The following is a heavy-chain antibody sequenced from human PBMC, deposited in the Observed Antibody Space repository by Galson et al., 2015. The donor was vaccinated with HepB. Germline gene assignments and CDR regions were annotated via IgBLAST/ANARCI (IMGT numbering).Heavy chain of an antibody. V-gene: IGHV3-30*18. D-gene: IGHD3-22*01. CDR3: AKCYDTSAYYAPNFDY. CDR2: ISYDGSNK. CDR1: GFTFSSYG. Sequence: SLRLSCAASGFTFSSYGMHWVRQAPGKGLEWVAVISYDGSNKYYADSVKGRFTISRDISKDTLYLQMNSLRAEDTAVYYCAKCYDTSAYYAPNFDYWGQGTLVTVSS. J-gene: IGHJ4*02.